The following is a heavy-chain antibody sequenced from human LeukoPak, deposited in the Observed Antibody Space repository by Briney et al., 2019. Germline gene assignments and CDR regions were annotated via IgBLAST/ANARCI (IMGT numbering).Heavy chain of an antibody. CDR1: GYTFTSYA. V-gene: IGHV1-3*01. CDR3: ARAKAPPYSSSWSFEGNY. Sequence: ASVKVSCKASGYTFTSYAMHWVRQAPGQRLEWMGWINAGNGNTKYSQKFQGRVTITRDTSASTAYMELSSLRSEDTAVYYCARAKAPPYSSSWSFEGNYWGQGTLVTVSS. CDR2: INAGNGNT. J-gene: IGHJ4*02. D-gene: IGHD6-13*01.